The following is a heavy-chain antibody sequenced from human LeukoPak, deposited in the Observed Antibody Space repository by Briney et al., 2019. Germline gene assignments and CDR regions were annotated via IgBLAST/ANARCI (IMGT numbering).Heavy chain of an antibody. CDR1: GGSFSGYY. V-gene: IGHV4-34*01. CDR2: INHSGST. J-gene: IGHJ4*02. CDR3: AREKDGSGWVTMIDY. Sequence: SETLSLTCAVSGGSFSGYYWSCIRQPPGKGLEWIGEINHSGSTNYNPSLKSRVTISVDTSKNQFSLKLSSVTAADTAVYYCAREKDGSGWVTMIDYWGQGTLVTVSS. D-gene: IGHD6-19*01.